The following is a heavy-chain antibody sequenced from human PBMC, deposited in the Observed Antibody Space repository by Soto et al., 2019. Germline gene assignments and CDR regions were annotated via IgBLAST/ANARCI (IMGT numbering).Heavy chain of an antibody. J-gene: IGHJ3*02. CDR3: ARALKGWDDAFDI. D-gene: IGHD6-19*01. V-gene: IGHV1-18*01. Sequence: QVQLVQSGAEVKKPGASVKVSCKASGYTFTSYGISWVRQAPGQGLEWMGWISAYNGNTDYAQKLQGRVTLTTDTSTGTAYMELRSLISDDTAVYYCARALKGWDDAFDIWGQGTMVTVSS. CDR2: ISAYNGNT. CDR1: GYTFTSYG.